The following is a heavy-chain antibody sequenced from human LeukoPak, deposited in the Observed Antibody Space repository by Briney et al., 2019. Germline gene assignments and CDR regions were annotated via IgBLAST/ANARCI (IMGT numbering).Heavy chain of an antibody. CDR3: ARADYGGNLFFDY. V-gene: IGHV3-7*04. CDR1: GFTLSSYW. D-gene: IGHD4-23*01. J-gene: IGHJ4*02. Sequence: PGGSLRLSCAASGFTLSSYWMSWVRQAPGKGLEWVANIKQDGSEINYVDSVKGRFTISRDNAKNPMLLQMNSLRAEDTAVYYCARADYGGNLFFDYWGQGALVTVSS. CDR2: IKQDGSEI.